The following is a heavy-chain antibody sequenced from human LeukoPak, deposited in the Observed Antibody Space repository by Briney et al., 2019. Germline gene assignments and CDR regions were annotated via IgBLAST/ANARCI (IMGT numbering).Heavy chain of an antibody. J-gene: IGHJ4*02. CDR3: ARDGDCSSTSCYTFDY. D-gene: IGHD2-2*02. V-gene: IGHV1-2*04. CDR1: GYTFTGYY. Sequence: ASVKVSCKASGYTFTGYYMHRVRQAPGQGLEWMGWINPNSGGTNYAQKFQGWVTMTRDTSISTAYMELSRLRSDDTAVYYCARDGDCSSTSCYTFDYWGQGTLVTVSS. CDR2: INPNSGGT.